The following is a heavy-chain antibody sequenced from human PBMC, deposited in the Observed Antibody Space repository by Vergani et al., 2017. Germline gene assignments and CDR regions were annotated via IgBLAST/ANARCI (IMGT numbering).Heavy chain of an antibody. V-gene: IGHV2-5*02. J-gene: IGHJ5*02. Sequence: QITLKESGPTLVKPTQTLTLTCTFSGFSLSTSGVGVGWIRQPPGKALEWLALIYWDDDKRYSPSLKSRLTITKETSKNQVVLTMTNMDPVDTATYYCARIQIAVEKNWFDPWGQGTLVTVSS. CDR2: IYWDDDK. CDR3: ARIQIAVEKNWFDP. CDR1: GFSLSTSGVG. D-gene: IGHD6-19*01.